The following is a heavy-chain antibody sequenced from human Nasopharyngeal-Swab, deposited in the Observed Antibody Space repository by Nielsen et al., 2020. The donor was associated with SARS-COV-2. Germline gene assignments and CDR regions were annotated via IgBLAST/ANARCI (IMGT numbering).Heavy chain of an antibody. D-gene: IGHD3-10*01. Sequence: RQRPGTGLEWVSVISYDGSNKYYADSVKGRFTISRDNSKNTLYLQMNSLRAEDTAVCYCAKLIEEGSGSYYALYYYYGMDVWGQGATVTVSS. CDR2: ISYDGSNK. CDR3: AKLIEEGSGSYYALYYYYGMDV. V-gene: IGHV3-30*18. J-gene: IGHJ6*02.